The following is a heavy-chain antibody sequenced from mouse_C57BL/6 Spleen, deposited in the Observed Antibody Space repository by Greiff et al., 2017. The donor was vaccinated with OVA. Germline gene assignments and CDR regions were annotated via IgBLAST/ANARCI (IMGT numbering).Heavy chain of an antibody. CDR3: ARDGERSNYFDY. V-gene: IGHV5-4*01. CDR2: ISDGGSYT. D-gene: IGHD5-1*01. CDR1: GFTFSSYA. Sequence: EVKLMESGGGLVKPGGSLKLSCAASGFTFSSYAMSWVRQTPEKRLEWVATISDGGSYTYYPDNVKGRFTISRDNAKNNLYLQMSHLKSEDTAMYYCARDGERSNYFDYWGQGTTLTVSS. J-gene: IGHJ2*01.